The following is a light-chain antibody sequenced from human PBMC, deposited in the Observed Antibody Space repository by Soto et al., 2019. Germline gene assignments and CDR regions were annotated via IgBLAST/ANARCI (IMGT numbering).Light chain of an antibody. V-gene: IGKV3-20*01. CDR3: QQYGSSPLT. CDR1: QSVSSSF. J-gene: IGKJ4*01. Sequence: EIVLTQSPGTLSLSPGERATLSCRASQSVSSSFLAWYHQKPGQAPRLLIYVASSSATGIPDRFSGSVSGTDFPLTISRMEHEDVEVYYCQQYGSSPLTFGGGTKVEIK. CDR2: VAS.